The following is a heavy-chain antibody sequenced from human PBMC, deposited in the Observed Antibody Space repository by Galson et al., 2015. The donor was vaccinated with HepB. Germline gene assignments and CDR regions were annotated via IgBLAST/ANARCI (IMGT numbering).Heavy chain of an antibody. CDR1: GFIFNTYS. D-gene: IGHD3-3*01. Sequence: SLRLSCAASGFIFNTYSMNRVRQAPGKGLEWISYIDRSGNTIDYADSVKGRFTTSRDNAVNSMYLQMNGLRAEDTAVYYCARAPNPRFWSGYADYWGQGILVTVSS. CDR2: IDRSGNTI. V-gene: IGHV3-48*04. J-gene: IGHJ4*02. CDR3: ARAPNPRFWSGYADY.